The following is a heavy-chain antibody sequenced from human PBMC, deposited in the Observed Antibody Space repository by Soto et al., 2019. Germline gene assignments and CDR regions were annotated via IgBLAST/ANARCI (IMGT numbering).Heavy chain of an antibody. Sequence: QVQLVESGGGVVQLGRSLRLSCAASGFTFSSYGMYWVRQAPGKGPEWVAVISDDGSKTYYADSVKGRFTISRDNSKNTLYLQMNSLRVDDTAVYYCSKEQTHAFDMWGQGTLVTVSS. CDR2: ISDDGSKT. CDR1: GFTFSSYG. J-gene: IGHJ3*02. CDR3: SKEQTHAFDM. V-gene: IGHV3-30*18.